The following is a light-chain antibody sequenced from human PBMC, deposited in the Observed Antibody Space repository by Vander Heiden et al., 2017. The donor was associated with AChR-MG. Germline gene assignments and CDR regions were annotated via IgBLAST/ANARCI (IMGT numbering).Light chain of an antibody. V-gene: IGLV4-69*01. J-gene: IGLJ1*01. CDR2: VDSDGSH. Sequence: VLTHSPSASASLRASLTLTCTLRSAHSSYAIAWHPHQPQTRPGYLMKVDSDGSHSKGDGIPDRFSGSSSGAERYLIISSLQSEDEADYYCQTWGTDIPYVFGTGTKVTVL. CDR3: QTWGTDIPYV. CDR1: SAHSSYA.